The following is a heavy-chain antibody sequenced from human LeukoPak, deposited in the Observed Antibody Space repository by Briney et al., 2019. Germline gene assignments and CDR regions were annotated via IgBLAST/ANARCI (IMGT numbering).Heavy chain of an antibody. CDR3: ASLRGYSYGPLDY. J-gene: IGHJ4*02. V-gene: IGHV3-74*01. Sequence: PGGSLRLSSAASGFTFSSYWMHWVRQAPGKGLVWVSRINTDGSSTSYADSVKGRFTISRDNAKNTLYLQMNSLRAEDTAVYYCASLRGYSYGPLDYWGQGTLVTVSS. D-gene: IGHD5-18*01. CDR2: INTDGSST. CDR1: GFTFSSYW.